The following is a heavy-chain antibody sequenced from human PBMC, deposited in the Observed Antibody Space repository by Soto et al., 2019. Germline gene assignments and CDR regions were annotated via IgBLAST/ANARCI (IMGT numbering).Heavy chain of an antibody. Sequence: QVQLVESGGGVVQLGRSLRLSCAASGFTFSRYGMHWVRQAPGKGLEGVAFISYDGTKKDYADSVKGRFTISRDNSKNTLYLQMNSLRAEDTAVYYCSKVVGLDLRVVGYYYGMDVWGQGTTVTVSS. V-gene: IGHV3-30*18. D-gene: IGHD1-7*01. CDR1: GFTFSRYG. J-gene: IGHJ6*02. CDR2: ISYDGTKK. CDR3: SKVVGLDLRVVGYYYGMDV.